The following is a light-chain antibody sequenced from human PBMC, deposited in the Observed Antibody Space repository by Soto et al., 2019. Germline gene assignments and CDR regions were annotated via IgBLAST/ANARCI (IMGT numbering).Light chain of an antibody. V-gene: IGKV1-5*01. J-gene: IGKJ2*01. CDR3: QQYDTSYT. CDR1: QGIGNY. CDR2: DAS. Sequence: DIQMTQSPSTLSASVGDRVTLTCRASQGIGNYLAWYQQRPGNPPKLLIYDASTLGSGVSSRFSGSRSGTEITLTISSLQPDDFATYYSQQYDTSYTFGQGTKLDIK.